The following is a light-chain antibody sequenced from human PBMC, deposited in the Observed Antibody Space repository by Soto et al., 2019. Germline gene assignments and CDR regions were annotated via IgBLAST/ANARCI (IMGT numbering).Light chain of an antibody. V-gene: IGKV3-11*01. CDR2: DAS. CDR1: QSVSHY. J-gene: IGKJ2*01. CDR3: QQRIDWPPKFT. Sequence: EIVLTQSPATLSLSPGERATLSCRASQSVSHYLAWYQHKPGQAPRLLIYDASRRAIGIPGRFSGSGSGTDFTLTISSLEPEDFAVSCCQQRIDWPPKFTFGQGTKLEIK.